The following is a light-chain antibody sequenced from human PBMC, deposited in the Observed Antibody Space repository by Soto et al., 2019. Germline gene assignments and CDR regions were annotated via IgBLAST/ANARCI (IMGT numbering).Light chain of an antibody. Sequence: QSALTQPASVSGSPGQSITISCTGTSSDVGGYNYVSWYQHHPGKAPKLMIYEVSNRPSGVSNRFSGSKSGNTASLTISGLQAEDEADYYCISYTSSITPYVLGTGTKVTVL. CDR3: ISYTSSITPYV. J-gene: IGLJ1*01. CDR2: EVS. V-gene: IGLV2-14*01. CDR1: SSDVGGYNY.